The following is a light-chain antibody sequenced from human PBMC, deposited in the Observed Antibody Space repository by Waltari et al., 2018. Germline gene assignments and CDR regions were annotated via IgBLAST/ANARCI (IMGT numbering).Light chain of an antibody. V-gene: IGLV2-23*02. J-gene: IGLJ3*02. CDR1: SADIGRYNL. CDR2: EVT. Sequence: QSALTQPASVSGSPGQSITISCSGTSADIGRYNLFAWYQQLPGNAPKLVIYEVTERPSELSNRCSGSKSGNTASLTISGLQAEDEADYYCSSFESSRTWVFGGGTKLTVL. CDR3: SSFESSRTWV.